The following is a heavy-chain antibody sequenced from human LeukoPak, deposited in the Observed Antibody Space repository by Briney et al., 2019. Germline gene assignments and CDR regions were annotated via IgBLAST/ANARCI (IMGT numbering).Heavy chain of an antibody. CDR2: ITGYGGGT. CDR3: AKKLALYYNTWQPFDS. CDR1: GFTFSSHT. D-gene: IGHD3-16*02. J-gene: IGHJ4*02. V-gene: IGHV3-23*01. Sequence: PGGSLRLSCSASGFTFSSHTMHWVRQAPGKGLEWVSTITGYGGGTYYADSVQGRFTISRDNSRNTLYLQMSSLRAEDTAVYYCAKKLALYYNTWQPFDSWGQGALVTVSS.